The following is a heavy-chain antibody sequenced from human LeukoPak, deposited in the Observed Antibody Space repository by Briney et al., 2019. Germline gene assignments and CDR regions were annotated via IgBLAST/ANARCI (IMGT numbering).Heavy chain of an antibody. CDR3: ARGDTSSYDY. CDR2: IYSGATT. CDR1: GFTVSINY. V-gene: IGHV3-53*01. Sequence: PGGSLRLSCAASGFTVSINYMSWFRQAPGKGLEWVSVIYSGATTHYADSVKGRFTISRDHSKNTVYLHMNRLRAEDTAVYYCARGDTSSYDYWGQGTLVPVSS. J-gene: IGHJ4*02. D-gene: IGHD2-2*01.